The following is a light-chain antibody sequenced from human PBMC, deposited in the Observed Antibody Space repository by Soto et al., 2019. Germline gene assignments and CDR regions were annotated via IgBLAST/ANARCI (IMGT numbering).Light chain of an antibody. J-gene: IGLJ1*01. CDR2: DVS. CDR1: SSNVGNFNV. Sequence: SALAQPASVSGSPGQSITISCTGTSSNVGNFNVVSWYQQHPGKAPKVIIYDVSERPSGVSHRFSGSKSGNTASLTISGLQAEDEADYYCCSYAGSGTNVFGTGTKVT. V-gene: IGLV2-23*02. CDR3: CSYAGSGTNV.